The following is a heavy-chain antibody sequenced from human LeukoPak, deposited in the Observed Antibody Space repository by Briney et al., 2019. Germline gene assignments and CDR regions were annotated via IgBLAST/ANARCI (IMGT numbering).Heavy chain of an antibody. CDR1: GGTFSNYT. D-gene: IGHD3-10*01. J-gene: IGHJ4*02. Sequence: ASVKVSCKASGGTFSNYTISWVRQAPGQGLEWMGGIIPIFGTANYTQKFQGRVTITADESTSTAYMELSSLRSEDTAVYYCARDFVPINTVRGVKGQYYFDYWGQGTLVTVSS. V-gene: IGHV1-69*13. CDR3: ARDFVPINTVRGVKGQYYFDY. CDR2: IIPIFGTA.